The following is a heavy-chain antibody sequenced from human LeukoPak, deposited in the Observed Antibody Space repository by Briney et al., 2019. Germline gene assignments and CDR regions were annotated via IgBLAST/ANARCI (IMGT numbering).Heavy chain of an antibody. V-gene: IGHV3-48*01. Sequence: GSLRLSCAASGFTFSSYSMNWVRQAPGKGLEWVSYISSSSSTIYYADSVKGRFTISRDNAKNSLYLKMNSLRAEDTAVYYCARDRSCRGWGQGTLVTVSS. CDR1: GFTFSSYS. CDR2: ISSSSSTI. D-gene: IGHD3-16*02. J-gene: IGHJ4*02. CDR3: ARDRSCRG.